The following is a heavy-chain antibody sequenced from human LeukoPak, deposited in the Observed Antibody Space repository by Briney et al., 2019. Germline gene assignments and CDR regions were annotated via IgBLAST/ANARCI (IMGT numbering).Heavy chain of an antibody. Sequence: PGGSLRLSCAASGFTFSSYGMHWVRQAPGKGLEWVAVISYDGSNKYYADSVKGRFTISRDNSKNTLYLQMNSLRAEDTAVYYCAKSKGSGSYSPELYNWFDPWGQGTLVTVSS. J-gene: IGHJ5*02. CDR2: ISYDGSNK. V-gene: IGHV3-30*18. CDR1: GFTFSSYG. CDR3: AKSKGSGSYSPELYNWFDP. D-gene: IGHD3-10*01.